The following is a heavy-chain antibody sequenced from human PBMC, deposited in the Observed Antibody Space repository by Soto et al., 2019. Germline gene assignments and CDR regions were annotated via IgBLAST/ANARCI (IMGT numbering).Heavy chain of an antibody. V-gene: IGHV3-23*01. D-gene: IGHD3-22*01. CDR1: GFTFSSYV. J-gene: IGHJ5*02. Sequence: EVRLLESGGGLVQPGGSLRLSCAASGFTFSSYVMSWVRQAPGKGLEWVSAISGSGGNTYYADSVKGRFTISRDNSKNTLFLQMNSLRAEDTALYFCAKEMGDYYDSSGSWFDPWGQGTLVTVSS. CDR2: ISGSGGNT. CDR3: AKEMGDYYDSSGSWFDP.